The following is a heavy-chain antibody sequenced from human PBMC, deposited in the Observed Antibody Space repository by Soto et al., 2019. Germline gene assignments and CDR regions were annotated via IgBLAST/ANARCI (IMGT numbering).Heavy chain of an antibody. D-gene: IGHD2-8*01. Sequence: QVQLVQSGAEVKKPGASVKVSCKASGYTFTSYAMHWVRQAPGQRLEWMGWINAGNGNTKYSQKFQGRVTITRDTSTSTAYMELSSLRSEDTAVYYCARDPYDRGWFDPWGQGTLVTVSS. J-gene: IGHJ5*02. CDR3: ARDPYDRGWFDP. V-gene: IGHV1-3*01. CDR2: INAGNGNT. CDR1: GYTFTSYA.